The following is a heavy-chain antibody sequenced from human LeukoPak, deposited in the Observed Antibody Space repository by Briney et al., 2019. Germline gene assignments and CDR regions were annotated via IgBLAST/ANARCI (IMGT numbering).Heavy chain of an antibody. CDR2: ISYTEDS. V-gene: IGHV4-59*08. CDR1: GVSVRSDY. Sequence: SEALSLTCSVPGVSVRSDYLSWIRQPPGKGLEWIGYISYTEDSNYNPSLRSRVTISTDTSENQFSLHLSSVTATDTAVYYCATSSHSGNYRAHWGPGTLVTVSS. D-gene: IGHD3-10*01. CDR3: ATSSHSGNYRAH. J-gene: IGHJ4*02.